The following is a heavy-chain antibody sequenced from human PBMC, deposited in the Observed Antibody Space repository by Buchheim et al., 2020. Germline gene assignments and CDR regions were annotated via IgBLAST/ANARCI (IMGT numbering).Heavy chain of an antibody. CDR3: ARGGYCTGGVCYPHYYYYGMDV. CDR2: INHSGST. J-gene: IGHJ6*02. V-gene: IGHV4-34*01. CDR1: GGSFSGYY. Sequence: QVQLQQWGAGLLKPSETLSLTCAVYGGSFSGYYWSWIRQPPGKGLEWIGEINHSGSTNYNPSLKSRVTISVDTSKNQFSLKLSSVTAADTAVYYCARGGYCTGGVCYPHYYYYGMDVWGQGTT. D-gene: IGHD2-8*02.